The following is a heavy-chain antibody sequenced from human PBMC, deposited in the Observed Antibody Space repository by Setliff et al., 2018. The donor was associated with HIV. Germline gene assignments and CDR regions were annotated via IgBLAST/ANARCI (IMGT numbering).Heavy chain of an antibody. V-gene: IGHV4-4*07. CDR2: IGSSGTT. Sequence: PSETLSLTCTISGGSFGVYRWSWIRQSAGRGLEWIGRIGSSGTTDYKPSLKGRVAISVDTSRYQFSLRVTSVTAADTAVYFCARDRHSSGLGSYGPWGPGILVTVSS. D-gene: IGHD3-10*01. CDR1: GGSFGVYR. J-gene: IGHJ5*02. CDR3: ARDRHSSGLGSYGP.